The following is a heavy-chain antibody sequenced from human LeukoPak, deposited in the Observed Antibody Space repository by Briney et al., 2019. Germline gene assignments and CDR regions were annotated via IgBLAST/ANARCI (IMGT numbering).Heavy chain of an antibody. CDR1: GYTFTGYY. CDR2: INPNSGGT. D-gene: IGHD3-10*01. J-gene: IGHJ4*02. Sequence: ASVKVSCKASGYTFTGYYMRWVRQAPGQGLEWMGWINPNSGGTNYAQKFQGRVTMTRDTSISTAYMELSRLRSDDTAVYYCARSANYYGSGSLGHWGQGTLVTVSS. CDR3: ARSANYYGSGSLGH. V-gene: IGHV1-2*02.